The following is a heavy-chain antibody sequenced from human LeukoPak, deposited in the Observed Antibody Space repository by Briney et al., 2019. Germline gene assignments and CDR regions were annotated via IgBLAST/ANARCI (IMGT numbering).Heavy chain of an antibody. CDR2: INPNSGNT. CDR3: ARGRVGAIPPFDY. D-gene: IGHD1-26*01. V-gene: IGHV1-8*01. CDR1: GYTFTSYD. J-gene: IGHJ4*02. Sequence: ASVKVSCKASGYTFTSYDINWVRQATGQGLEWMGWINPNSGNTDYAQKFQGRVTMTRDTSISTAYMELSRLRSDDTAVYYCARGRVGAIPPFDYWGQGTLVTVSS.